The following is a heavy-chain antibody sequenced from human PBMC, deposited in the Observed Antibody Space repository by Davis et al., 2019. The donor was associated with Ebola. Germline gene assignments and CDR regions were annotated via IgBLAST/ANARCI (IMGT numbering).Heavy chain of an antibody. CDR3: ARDLYSGSDYYFDY. CDR1: GGSFSGYY. J-gene: IGHJ4*02. V-gene: IGHV4-34*01. CDR2: INHSGST. Sequence: SETLSLTCAVCGGSFSGYYWSWIRQPPGKGLEWIGEINHSGSTNYNPSLKSRVTISVDKSKNQFSLKLSSVTAADTAVYYCARDLYSGSDYYFDYWGQGTLVTVSS. D-gene: IGHD1-26*01.